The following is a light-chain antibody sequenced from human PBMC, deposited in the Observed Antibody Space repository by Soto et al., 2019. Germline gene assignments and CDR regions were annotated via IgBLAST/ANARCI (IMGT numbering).Light chain of an antibody. CDR2: DDS. V-gene: IGLV3-21*02. J-gene: IGLJ1*01. CDR1: NIGSDS. CDR3: QVWDGSSDHYG. Sequence: SYELAQPPSVSVAPGQTARITCGGDNIGSDSVHWYQQKPGQAPLLVVYDDSDRPSGIPERFSGFSYGNTATLTISRVEAGDEADYYCQVWDGSSDHYGFGTGTKV.